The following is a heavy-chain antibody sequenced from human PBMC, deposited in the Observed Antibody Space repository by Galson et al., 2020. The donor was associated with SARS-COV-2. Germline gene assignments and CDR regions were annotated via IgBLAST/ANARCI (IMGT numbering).Heavy chain of an antibody. V-gene: IGHV3-30*02. CDR3: ARDLSVYFDT. Sequence: GESLKISCAASGFTFSNYAMYWIRQAPGKGLEWVAFIRDDASFEFYADSVEGRFTSSRDNSKSTLFLQMNSLRPEDTAIYYCARDLSVYFDTRGLGTLVSVSS. CDR2: IRDDASFE. J-gene: IGHJ5*02. CDR1: GFTFSNYA.